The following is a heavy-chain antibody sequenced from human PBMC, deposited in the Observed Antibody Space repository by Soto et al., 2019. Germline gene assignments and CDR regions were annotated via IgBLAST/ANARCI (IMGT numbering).Heavy chain of an antibody. Sequence: QVQLVQSGAEVKKPGASVKISCEASGYTFTTYYIHWVRQAPGQGLDWMGIINPNTGSTSSAPKFQGRLSVTRDTSTSTVYMELSSLGSDDTAVYFCARVAEMGTVTKGYYYYMDVWGKGTTVTVSS. CDR1: GYTFTTYY. D-gene: IGHD4-17*01. V-gene: IGHV1-46*01. CDR2: INPNTGST. J-gene: IGHJ6*03. CDR3: ARVAEMGTVTKGYYYYMDV.